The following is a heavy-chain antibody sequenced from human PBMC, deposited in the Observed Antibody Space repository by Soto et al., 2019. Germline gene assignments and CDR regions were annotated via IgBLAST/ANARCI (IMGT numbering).Heavy chain of an antibody. D-gene: IGHD4-17*01. CDR1: GCPFSSYW. CDR3: ARHGDYGYYYYYYYMDV. V-gene: IGHV3-7*01. J-gene: IGHJ6*03. Sequence: GGSLRLSCAASGCPFSSYWMSWVRQATGKGLEWVANIKQDGSEKYYVDSVRGRFTISRDNAKNSLYLQMNSLRAEDTAVYYCARHGDYGYYYYYYYMDVWGKGTTVTVSS. CDR2: IKQDGSEK.